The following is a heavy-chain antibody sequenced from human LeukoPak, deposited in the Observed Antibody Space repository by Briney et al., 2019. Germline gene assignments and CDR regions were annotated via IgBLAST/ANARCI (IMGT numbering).Heavy chain of an antibody. V-gene: IGHV3-30*02. CDR2: IRYDGSNK. Sequence: PGGSLRLSCAASGFTFSSYGMHWVRQAPGKGLEWVAFIRYDGSNKYYADSVKGRFTISRDNSKNTLYLQMNSLRAEDTAVYYCAKDSIDWYPYYYYYMDVWGKGTTVTVSS. CDR3: AKDSIDWYPYYYYYMDV. J-gene: IGHJ6*03. D-gene: IGHD3-9*01. CDR1: GFTFSSYG.